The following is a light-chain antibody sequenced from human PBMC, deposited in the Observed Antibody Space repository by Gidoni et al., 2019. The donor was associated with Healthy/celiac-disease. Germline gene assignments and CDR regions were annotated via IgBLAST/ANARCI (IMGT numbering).Light chain of an antibody. Sequence: EIVLTQSPGTLSLSPGERATLSCRASQSVSSSYLAWYQQKPGQAPRLLSYGASSRATGIPDRCSGSGSGTDFTLTISRLEPEDFAVYYCQQYGSSSWTFGQGTKVEIK. CDR1: QSVSSSY. CDR3: QQYGSSSWT. J-gene: IGKJ1*01. CDR2: GAS. V-gene: IGKV3-20*01.